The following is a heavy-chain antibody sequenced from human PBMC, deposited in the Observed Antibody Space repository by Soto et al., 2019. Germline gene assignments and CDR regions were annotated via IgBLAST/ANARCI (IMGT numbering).Heavy chain of an antibody. D-gene: IGHD3-10*01. CDR3: ARDILSGGAYPDS. CDR1: GFTFSTYT. J-gene: IGHJ5*01. V-gene: IGHV3-21*01. CDR2: ISSGSSYI. Sequence: GGSLRLSCAASGFTFSTYTMNWVRQSPGKGLEWISSISSGSSYIYYAGSVKGRFTISRDNAKNSLFLQMNSLRADDTAVYYCARDILSGGAYPDSWGQGTKVTVSS.